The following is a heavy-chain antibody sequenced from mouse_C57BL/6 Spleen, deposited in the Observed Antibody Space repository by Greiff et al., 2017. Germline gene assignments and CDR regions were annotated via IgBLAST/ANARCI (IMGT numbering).Heavy chain of an antibody. CDR1: GFTFTDYY. CDR2: IRNKANGYTT. J-gene: IGHJ4*01. V-gene: IGHV7-3*01. Sequence: EVKLMESGGGLVQPGGSLSLSCAASGFTFTDYYMSWVRQPPGKGLEWLGFIRNKANGYTTEYSASVKGRFTISRDNSQSILYLQMHALRAEDSATYYCARYSDAMDDWGQGTSVTVSS. CDR3: ARYSDAMDD.